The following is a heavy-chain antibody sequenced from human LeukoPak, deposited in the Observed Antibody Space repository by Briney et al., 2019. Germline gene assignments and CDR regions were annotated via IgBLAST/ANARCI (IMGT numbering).Heavy chain of an antibody. V-gene: IGHV1-2*02. Sequence: ASVKVSCKASGYTFTDYYMHWVRQAPGHGLEWMGWINPNSGGTNYAQKFQGRVTMTRDTSISTAYMELSRLRAEDMALYYCAKDIGDFWSGYFDYWGQGTLVTVSS. CDR2: INPNSGGT. D-gene: IGHD3-3*01. CDR1: GYTFTDYY. J-gene: IGHJ4*02. CDR3: AKDIGDFWSGYFDY.